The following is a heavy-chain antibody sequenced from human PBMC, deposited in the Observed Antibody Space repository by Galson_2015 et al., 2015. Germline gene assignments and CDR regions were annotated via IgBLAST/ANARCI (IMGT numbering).Heavy chain of an antibody. Sequence: LRLSCAGSGFTFSSYGMHWVRQAPGKGLEWVAVIWYDGSNKYYADSVKGRFTISRDNSKNTLYLQLNSLRAEDTAVYYCARFRGSDEKGYFDYWGQGTLVTVSS. J-gene: IGHJ4*02. CDR1: GFTFSSYG. V-gene: IGHV3-33*01. CDR3: ARFRGSDEKGYFDY. D-gene: IGHD6-19*01. CDR2: IWYDGSNK.